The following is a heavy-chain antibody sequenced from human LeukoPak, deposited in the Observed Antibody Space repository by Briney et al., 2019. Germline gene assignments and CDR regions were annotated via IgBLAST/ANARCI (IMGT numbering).Heavy chain of an antibody. V-gene: IGHV3-15*01. CDR1: GCTLSNAW. Sequence: GGSLRLSCAASGCTLSNAWMNWVRQAPGKGLEWVGRLKSKSDGGTTDYAAPVKGRFPISRDDSKNTLYLQMNRLRTADTAVYYCTALYRYLGYWGQGTLVTVSS. D-gene: IGHD3-16*02. J-gene: IGHJ4*02. CDR2: LKSKSDGGTT. CDR3: TALYRYLGY.